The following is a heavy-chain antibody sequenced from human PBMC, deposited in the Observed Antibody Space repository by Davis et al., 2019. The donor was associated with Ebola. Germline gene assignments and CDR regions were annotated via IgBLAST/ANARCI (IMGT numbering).Heavy chain of an antibody. CDR2: INPDGGDQ. CDR3: VRDFTDFDY. Sequence: GGSLRLSCEASGFTFKTYWMSWVRQAPGKGLEWVANINPDGGDQYYVNSVKGRFTISRDNAKNTLYLQLNSLRDEDTAVYYCVRDFTDFDYWGQGTLVTVSS. CDR1: GFTFKTYW. V-gene: IGHV3-7*01. D-gene: IGHD4-11*01. J-gene: IGHJ4*02.